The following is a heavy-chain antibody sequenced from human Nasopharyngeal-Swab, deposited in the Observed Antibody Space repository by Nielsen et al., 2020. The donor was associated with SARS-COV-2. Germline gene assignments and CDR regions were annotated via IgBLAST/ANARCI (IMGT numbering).Heavy chain of an antibody. V-gene: IGHV4-59*01. Sequence: SETLSLTCSVSGSSINNYYRSWIRQPPGRGLEWIGYIYYSGSTNYNPSLKSRVTLSFDTSKNHFSLRLSSVTAADTAVYYCARRHPSRYFDYWGQGTLVTVSS. CDR3: ARRHPSRYFDY. CDR2: IYYSGST. J-gene: IGHJ4*02. CDR1: GSSINNYY.